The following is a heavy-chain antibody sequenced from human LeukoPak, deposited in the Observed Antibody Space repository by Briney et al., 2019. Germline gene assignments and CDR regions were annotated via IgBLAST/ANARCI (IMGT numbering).Heavy chain of an antibody. D-gene: IGHD3-3*01. J-gene: IGHJ4*02. V-gene: IGHV3-74*01. CDR2: INSDGSST. Sequence: GGPLRLSCAASGFTFSSYWMHWVRQAPGKGLVWVSRINSDGSSTSYADSVKGRFTISRDNAKNTLYLQMNSLRAEDTAVYYCARENYDFWSGYYLYYFDYWGQGTLVTVSS. CDR1: GFTFSSYW. CDR3: ARENYDFWSGYYLYYFDY.